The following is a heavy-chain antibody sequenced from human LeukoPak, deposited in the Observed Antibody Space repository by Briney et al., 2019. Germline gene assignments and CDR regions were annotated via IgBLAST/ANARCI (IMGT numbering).Heavy chain of an antibody. CDR1: GFTFSNYG. V-gene: IGHV3-33*01. D-gene: IGHD3-16*01. CDR2: MWVWNDGSNE. J-gene: IGHJ6*02. CDR3: ARDRLPHDDAHYGMDV. Sequence: PGRSLRLSCTASGFTFSNYGMHWVRQAPGKGLEWVAVMWVWNDGSNEYYADSVKGRFTIARDNSKNTLYLQMVSLRAEDTADYYCARDRLPHDDAHYGMDVWGQGTTVTVSS.